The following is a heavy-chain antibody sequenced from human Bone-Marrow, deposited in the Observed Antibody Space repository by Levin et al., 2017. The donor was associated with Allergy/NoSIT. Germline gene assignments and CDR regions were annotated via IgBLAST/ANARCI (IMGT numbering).Heavy chain of an antibody. CDR3: ARWGGVGATSRFDY. D-gene: IGHD1-26*01. CDR1: GFTFSSYW. CDR2: MNSDGSST. V-gene: IGHV3-74*01. Sequence: GGSLRLSCAASGFTFSSYWMHWVRQVPGKGLVWVSRMNSDGSSTSYADSVKGRFTISRDNAKNTLYLQMNSLRAEDTAVYYCARWGGVGATSRFDYWGQGTPVTVSS. J-gene: IGHJ4*02.